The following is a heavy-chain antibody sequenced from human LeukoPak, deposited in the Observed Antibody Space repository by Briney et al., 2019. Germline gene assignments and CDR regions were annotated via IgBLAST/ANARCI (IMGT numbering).Heavy chain of an antibody. J-gene: IGHJ5*02. Sequence: SETLSLTCTVSGGSISSGDYYWSWIRQPPGKGLEWIGYIYYSGSTYYNPSLKSRVTISVDTSKNQFSLKLSSVTAADTAVYYCAREPYGDHDHNWFDPWGQGTLVTVSS. V-gene: IGHV4-30-4*01. CDR2: IYYSGST. CDR1: GGSISSGDYY. D-gene: IGHD4-17*01. CDR3: AREPYGDHDHNWFDP.